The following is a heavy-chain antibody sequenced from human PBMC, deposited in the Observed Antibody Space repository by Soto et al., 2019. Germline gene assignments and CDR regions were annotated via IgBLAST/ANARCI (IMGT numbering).Heavy chain of an antibody. J-gene: IGHJ4*02. CDR3: ATGVAMKLVVHWDASDKYYFDS. CDR1: GGSFSGYY. CDR2: INHSGST. V-gene: IGHV4-34*01. D-gene: IGHD3-22*01. Sequence: SETLSLTFSVYGGSFSGYYWSWIRHTPLKLLEWIWEINHSGSTNYNPSLKSRVTISVDTSKNQFSLKLVSVTAADTAVYYCATGVAMKLVVHWDASDKYYFDSWGQGTQPTVSS.